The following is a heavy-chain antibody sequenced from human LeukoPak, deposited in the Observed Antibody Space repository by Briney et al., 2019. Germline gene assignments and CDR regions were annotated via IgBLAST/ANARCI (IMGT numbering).Heavy chain of an antibody. Sequence: GGSLRLSCAASGFTFGSYAMSWVRQAPGKGPEWVSGISTSGGSSSYADSVKGRFTISRDNPRNTLYMEMKSLRTEDTALYYCAIMHPYYDGSGYWVQWGQGTLVTVSS. CDR1: GFTFGSYA. J-gene: IGHJ4*02. V-gene: IGHV3-23*01. D-gene: IGHD3-22*01. CDR2: ISTSGGSS. CDR3: AIMHPYYDGSGYWVQ.